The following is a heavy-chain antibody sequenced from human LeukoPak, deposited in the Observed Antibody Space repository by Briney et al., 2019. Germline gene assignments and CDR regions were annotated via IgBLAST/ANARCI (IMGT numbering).Heavy chain of an antibody. CDR3: AKKEGDTYFSWYMDV. V-gene: IGHV3-23*01. J-gene: IGHJ6*03. CDR1: GFTFRSFA. CDR2: IIGSGRTT. D-gene: IGHD2-21*01. Sequence: GGSPRLSCAASGFTFRSFAMSWVRQAPGKGLEWVSGIIGSGRTTFYADSVKGRFTISRDNSKNTLYLQMNSLRAEDTAIYYCAKKEGDTYFSWYMDVWGKGTTVTVSS.